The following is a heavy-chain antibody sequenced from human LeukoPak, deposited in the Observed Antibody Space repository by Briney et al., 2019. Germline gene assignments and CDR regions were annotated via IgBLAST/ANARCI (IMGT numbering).Heavy chain of an antibody. J-gene: IGHJ4*02. CDR2: INSDGSST. CDR3: ASSMATITGDY. Sequence: GGSLRLSCAASGFTFSSYWMHWVRQAPGKGLVWVSRINSDGSSTSYADSVKGRFTISRDNAKNTLYLQMNSLRAEDTAVYYRASSMATITGDYWGQGTLVTVSS. CDR1: GFTFSSYW. V-gene: IGHV3-74*01. D-gene: IGHD5-24*01.